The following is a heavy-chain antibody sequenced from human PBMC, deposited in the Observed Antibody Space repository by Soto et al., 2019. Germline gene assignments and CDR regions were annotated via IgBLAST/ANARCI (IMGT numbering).Heavy chain of an antibody. D-gene: IGHD1-1*01. CDR1: GFTFSSYA. Sequence: GSLRLSCPASGFTFSSYAMSWVRQAPGKGLEWVSAFYRTEGTYYADSVKGRFTVSIDNFKNTVYLQMNSLRPEDTAVYYCATWLQREHAFDIWGLGTMVTVSS. J-gene: IGHJ3*02. CDR2: FYRTEGT. V-gene: IGHV3-23*05. CDR3: ATWLQREHAFDI.